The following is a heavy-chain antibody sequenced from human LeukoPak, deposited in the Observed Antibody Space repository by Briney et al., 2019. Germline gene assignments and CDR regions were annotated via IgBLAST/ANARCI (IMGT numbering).Heavy chain of an antibody. D-gene: IGHD1-26*01. CDR3: ARDKHSGSYFPVRILDY. CDR2: ISYDGSNK. V-gene: IGHV3-30-3*01. J-gene: IGHJ4*02. Sequence: GRSLRLSCAASGFTFSSYAMHWVRQAPGKGLEWVAVISYDGSNKYYADAVKGRFTISRDNSKNTLYLQMNSLRAEDTAVYSCARDKHSGSYFPVRILDYWGQGTLVTVSS. CDR1: GFTFSSYA.